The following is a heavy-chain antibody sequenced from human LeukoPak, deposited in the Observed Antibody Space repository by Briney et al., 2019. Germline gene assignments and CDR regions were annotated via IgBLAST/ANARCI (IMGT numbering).Heavy chain of an antibody. V-gene: IGHV3-48*02. CDR3: ARGALRYSYS. Sequence: GGSLRPSCAASGFTFNSYTMNWVRQAPGKGLEWASSISSSSSAIYYAASVKGRFTISRDNAKNSLYLQMNSLRDEDTAVYYCARGALRYSYSWGEGALVTVSS. CDR1: GFTFNSYT. J-gene: IGHJ4*02. D-gene: IGHD3-9*01. CDR2: ISSSSSAI.